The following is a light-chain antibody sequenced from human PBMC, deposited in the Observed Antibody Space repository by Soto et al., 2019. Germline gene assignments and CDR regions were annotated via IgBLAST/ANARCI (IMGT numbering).Light chain of an antibody. CDR2: DNN. CDR1: SSNIGNNY. J-gene: IGLJ2*01. V-gene: IGLV1-51*01. Sequence: QSVLTQPPSVSAAPGQKVTISCSGSSSNIGNNYVSWYQQLPGTAPKLLIYDNNKRPSGIPDRFSGSKSGTSATLGITGLQTGDEADYYCSSYTSGSTPYVVFGGGTKLTVL. CDR3: SSYTSGSTPYVV.